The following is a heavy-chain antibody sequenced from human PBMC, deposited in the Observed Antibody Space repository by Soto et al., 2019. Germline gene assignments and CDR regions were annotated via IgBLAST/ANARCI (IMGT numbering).Heavy chain of an antibody. Sequence: PSETLSLTCTVSGGSISSSSYYWGWIRQPPGKGLEWIGSIYYSGSTYYNPSLKSRVTISVDTSKNQFSLKLSSVTAADTAVYYCARHFSGYFDWLRFDRWGQGTLVTVSS. V-gene: IGHV4-39*01. J-gene: IGHJ5*02. D-gene: IGHD3-9*01. CDR3: ARHFSGYFDWLRFDR. CDR1: GGSISSSSYY. CDR2: IYYSGST.